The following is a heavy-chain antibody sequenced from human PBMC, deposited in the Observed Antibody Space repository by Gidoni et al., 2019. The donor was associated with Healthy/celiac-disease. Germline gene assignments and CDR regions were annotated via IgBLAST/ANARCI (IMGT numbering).Heavy chain of an antibody. CDR2: IYYSGST. CDR3: ARDDPYYDSSGYYRY. V-gene: IGHV4-59*01. D-gene: IGHD3-22*01. CDR1: GGSISSYY. J-gene: IGHJ4*02. Sequence: QVQLQESGPGLVKPSETLSLTCTVSGGSISSYYLSWIRQPPGKGLEWIGYIYYSGSTNYNPSLKSRVTISVDTSKNQFSLKLSSVTAADTAVYYCARDDPYYDSSGYYRYWGQGTLVTVSS.